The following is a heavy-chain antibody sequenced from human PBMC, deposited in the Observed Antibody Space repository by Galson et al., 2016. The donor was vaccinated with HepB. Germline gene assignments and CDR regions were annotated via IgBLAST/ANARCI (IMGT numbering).Heavy chain of an antibody. CDR1: GASMSSYY. CDR2: IYYSGSA. J-gene: IGHJ3*02. V-gene: IGHV4-59*01. CDR3: ARSSYYYGSGSLWAFDI. D-gene: IGHD3-10*01. Sequence: ETLSLTCTVSGASMSSYYWSWIRQSPGKGLEWIGYIYYSGSANYNPSLKSRLTISVDTSKKQFSLKLSSVTAADTAVYYCARSSYYYGSGSLWAFDIWGQGTMVTASS.